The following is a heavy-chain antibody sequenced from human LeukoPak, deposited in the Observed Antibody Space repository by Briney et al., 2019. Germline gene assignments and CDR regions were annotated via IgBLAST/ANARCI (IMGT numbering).Heavy chain of an antibody. V-gene: IGHV1-46*01. CDR2: INPSGGST. CDR3: VRGASSIAALNPFWYFDL. J-gene: IGHJ2*01. D-gene: IGHD6-6*01. CDR1: GYTFTSYY. Sequence: GASVKVSCKASGYTFTSYYMHWVRQGPGQGLEWMGIINPSGGSTSYAQKFQGRVTITRDTSTNTVYMELSSLSSEDTAVFYCVRGASSIAALNPFWYFDLWGRGTLVTVSS.